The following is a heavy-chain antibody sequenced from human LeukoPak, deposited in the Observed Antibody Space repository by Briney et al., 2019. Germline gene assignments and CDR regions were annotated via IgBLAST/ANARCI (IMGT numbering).Heavy chain of an antibody. CDR3: ARIYGARRFDY. J-gene: IGHJ4*02. D-gene: IGHD4-17*01. Sequence: SETLSLTCTVSGGSISSYYWSWIRQPPGKGLEWIGYIYYSGSTNYNPSLKSRVTISVDTSKNQFSLKLSSVTAADTAVYYCARIYGARRFDYWGQGTLVTVSS. CDR1: GGSISSYY. V-gene: IGHV4-59*01. CDR2: IYYSGST.